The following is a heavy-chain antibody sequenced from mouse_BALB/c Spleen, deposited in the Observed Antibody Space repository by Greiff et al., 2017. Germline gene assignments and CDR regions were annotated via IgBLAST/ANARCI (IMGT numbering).Heavy chain of an antibody. CDR2: IWSGGST. J-gene: IGHJ4*01. CDR3: ARPYYGSTYYAMDY. Sequence: QVQLKQSGPGLVQPSQSLSITCTVSGFSLTSYGVHWVRQSPGKGLEWLGVIWSGGSTDYNAAFISRLSISKDNSKSQVFFKMNGLQANDTAIYYCARPYYGSTYYAMDYWGQGTSVTVSS. CDR1: GFSLTSYG. D-gene: IGHD1-1*01. V-gene: IGHV2-2*02.